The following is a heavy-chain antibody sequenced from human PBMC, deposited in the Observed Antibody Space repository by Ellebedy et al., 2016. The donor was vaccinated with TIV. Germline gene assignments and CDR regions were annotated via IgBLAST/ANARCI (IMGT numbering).Heavy chain of an antibody. CDR2: INPSGGST. CDR1: GYTFTSYY. Sequence: ASVKVSXXASGYTFTSYYMHWVRQAPGQGLEWMGIINPSGGSTSYAQKFQGRVTMTTDTSTSTAYMELRSLRSDDTAVYYCARGSGELWYEFDYWGQGTLVTVSS. D-gene: IGHD5-18*01. J-gene: IGHJ4*02. V-gene: IGHV1-46*01. CDR3: ARGSGELWYEFDY.